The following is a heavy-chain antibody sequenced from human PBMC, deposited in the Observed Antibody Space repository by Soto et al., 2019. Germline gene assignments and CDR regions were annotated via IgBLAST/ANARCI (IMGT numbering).Heavy chain of an antibody. Sequence: SEPLSHTCTVSGDSIRGRTHYWAWVRQPPGKGLEWIASISYTGTPFYNPSLKSRVTISVDTSKNQFSLKVNSVTAADTALYFCARPRVDYDLLTGYYPTHGYFDHWGQGSQVPVSS. D-gene: IGHD3-9*01. CDR2: ISYTGTP. CDR3: ARPRVDYDLLTGYYPTHGYFDH. CDR1: GDSIRGRTHY. J-gene: IGHJ4*02. V-gene: IGHV4-39*01.